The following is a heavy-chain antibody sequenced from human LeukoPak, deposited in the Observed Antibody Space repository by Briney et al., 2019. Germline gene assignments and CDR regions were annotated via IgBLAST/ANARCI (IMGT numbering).Heavy chain of an antibody. CDR1: GFTFSDHY. V-gene: IGHV3-11*04. CDR2: ISSSGSTI. J-gene: IGHJ4*02. CDR3: ARDFWSGSPD. Sequence: GGSLGLSCAASGFTFSDHYMSWIRQAPGKGLEWVSYISSSGSTIYYADSVKGRFTISRDNAKNSLYLQMNSLRVEDTAVYYCARDFWSGSPDWGQGTLVTVSS. D-gene: IGHD3-3*01.